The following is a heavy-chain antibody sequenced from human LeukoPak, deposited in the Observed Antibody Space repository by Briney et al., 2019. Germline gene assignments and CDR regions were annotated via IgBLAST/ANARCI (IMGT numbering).Heavy chain of an antibody. V-gene: IGHV1-69*05. Sequence: SVKVSCKASGGTFSSYAISWVRQAPGQGLEWMGGIIPIFGTANYAQKFQGRVTITTDESTSTAYMELCSLRSEDTAVYYCARDGRPKLGYCSGGSCLGLDWFDPWGQGTLVTVSS. D-gene: IGHD2-15*01. CDR3: ARDGRPKLGYCSGGSCLGLDWFDP. J-gene: IGHJ5*02. CDR1: GGTFSSYA. CDR2: IIPIFGTA.